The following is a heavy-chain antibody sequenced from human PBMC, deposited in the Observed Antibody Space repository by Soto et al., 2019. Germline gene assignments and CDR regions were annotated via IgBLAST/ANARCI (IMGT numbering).Heavy chain of an antibody. CDR3: ASDMSTT. Sequence: QVQLVQSGAEVKKPGASVEVSCKASGYTSTSHDINWMRQTTGQGLEWMGWMNPNSGHTNYAQKFQGRVTMTRDTSINTAYMELTNLRSEDTAIYYCASDMSTTWGQGTLVTVSS. D-gene: IGHD2-2*01. CDR1: GYTSTSHD. CDR2: MNPNSGHT. V-gene: IGHV1-8*01. J-gene: IGHJ5*02.